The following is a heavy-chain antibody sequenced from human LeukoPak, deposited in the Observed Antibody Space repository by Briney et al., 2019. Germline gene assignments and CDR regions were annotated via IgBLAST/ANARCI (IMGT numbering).Heavy chain of an antibody. CDR1: GFTFSSYA. D-gene: IGHD1-26*01. Sequence: GGSLRLSCAASGFTFSSYAMHWVRQAPGKGLEWVAVISYDGSNKYYADSVKGRFTISRDNAKNSLYLQMNSLRAEDTAVYYCARDAEWELEYFDYWGQGTLVTVSS. J-gene: IGHJ4*02. CDR2: ISYDGSNK. CDR3: ARDAEWELEYFDY. V-gene: IGHV3-30-3*01.